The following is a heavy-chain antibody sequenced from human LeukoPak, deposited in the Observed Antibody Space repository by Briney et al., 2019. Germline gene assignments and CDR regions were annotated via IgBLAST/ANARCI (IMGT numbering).Heavy chain of an antibody. CDR2: ISSSSSYI. CDR1: GFTFSSYS. V-gene: IGHV3-21*01. Sequence: GGSLRLSCAASGFTFSSYSMNWVRQAPGKGLEWVSSISSSSSYIYYADSVKGRFTISRDNAKNSLYLQMNSLRAEDTAVYYCARDLPIAAAGHDYWGQGTLVTVSS. CDR3: ARDLPIAAAGHDY. J-gene: IGHJ4*02. D-gene: IGHD6-13*01.